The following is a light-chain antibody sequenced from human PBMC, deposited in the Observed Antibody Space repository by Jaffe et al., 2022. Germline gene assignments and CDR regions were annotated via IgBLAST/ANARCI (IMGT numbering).Light chain of an antibody. V-gene: IGKV1-9*01. Sequence: LQLTQSPSFVSASIGDNVSLTCRANQAISTYLAWYQQRPGKAPRLLIYGGSILQSGVPSRFTGSGSGTDFSLAISSLQADDYATYYCQHLNGYPPFIFGQGTKVEIK. CDR2: GGS. CDR1: QAISTY. J-gene: IGKJ2*01. CDR3: QHLNGYPPFI.